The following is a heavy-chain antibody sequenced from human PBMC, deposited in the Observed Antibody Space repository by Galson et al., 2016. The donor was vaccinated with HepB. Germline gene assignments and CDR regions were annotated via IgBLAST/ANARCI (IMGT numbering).Heavy chain of an antibody. V-gene: IGHV5-51*01. J-gene: IGHJ6*02. CDR3: ARSFWSGYQSEDYYYGMDV. CDR2: IYPGDSDT. Sequence: QSGAEVKKPGESLKISCKGSGYSFTNYWIAWVRQMPGKGLEWMGIIYPGDSDTTYSPSFDGQVTISADKSISTAYLQWSSLKASDTAMYYCARSFWSGYQSEDYYYGMDVWGQGTTVTVSS. D-gene: IGHD3-3*01. CDR1: GYSFTNYW.